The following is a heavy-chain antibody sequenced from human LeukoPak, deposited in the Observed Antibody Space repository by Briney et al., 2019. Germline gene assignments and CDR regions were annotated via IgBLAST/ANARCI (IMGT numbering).Heavy chain of an antibody. J-gene: IGHJ4*02. CDR3: ARDWQQWQGGYFDY. CDR2: ISYDGSNK. Sequence: GGSLRLSCADSGVTLSSYAMHWVRQAPGKGLERVAVISYDGSNKYYADSVKGRFSISRDNSKNTLYLQMNSLRAEDTAGYYCARDWQQWQGGYFDYWGQRTLVTVST. D-gene: IGHD6-19*01. CDR1: GVTLSSYA. V-gene: IGHV3-30-3*01.